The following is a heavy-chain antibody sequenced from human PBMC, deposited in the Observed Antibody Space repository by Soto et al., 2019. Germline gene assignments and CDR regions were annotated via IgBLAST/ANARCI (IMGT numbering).Heavy chain of an antibody. CDR1: GFTFSSYS. Sequence: GGSLRLSCAASGFTFSSYSMNWVRQAPGKGLEWVSYISSSSSTIYYADSVKGRFTISRDNAKNSLYLQMNSLRAEDTAVYYCARDFIKIFGVVIDDAFDIWGQGTMVTVSS. D-gene: IGHD3-3*01. J-gene: IGHJ3*02. CDR2: ISSSSSTI. CDR3: ARDFIKIFGVVIDDAFDI. V-gene: IGHV3-48*01.